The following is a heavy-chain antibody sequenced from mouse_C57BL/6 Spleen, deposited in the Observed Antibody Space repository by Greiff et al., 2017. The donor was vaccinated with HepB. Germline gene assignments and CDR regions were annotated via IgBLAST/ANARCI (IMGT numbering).Heavy chain of an antibody. V-gene: IGHV1-15*01. J-gene: IGHJ2*01. D-gene: IGHD2-5*01. Sequence: QVQLKESGAELVRPGASVTLSCKASGYTFTDYEMHWVKQTPVHGLEWIGAIDPETGGTAYNQKFKGKAILTADKSSSTAYMELRSLTSEDSAVYYCTRTGDSTYWGQGTTLTVSS. CDR3: TRTGDSTY. CDR1: GYTFTDYE. CDR2: IDPETGGT.